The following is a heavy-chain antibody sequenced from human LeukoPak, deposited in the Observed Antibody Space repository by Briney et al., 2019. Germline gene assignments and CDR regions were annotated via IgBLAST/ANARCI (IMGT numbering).Heavy chain of an antibody. J-gene: IGHJ4*02. D-gene: IGHD2-21*01. CDR1: GVTVSSNN. CDR3: ARGEADY. CDR2: IFSGGST. Sequence: GGSLRLSCAASGVTVSSNNMNWVRQAPGKGLEWVSVIFSGGSTYYAASVKGGFTISRDNSKNTLYLQMDSLGAEDAAVYYCARGEADYWGQRTLVTVSS. V-gene: IGHV3-66*02.